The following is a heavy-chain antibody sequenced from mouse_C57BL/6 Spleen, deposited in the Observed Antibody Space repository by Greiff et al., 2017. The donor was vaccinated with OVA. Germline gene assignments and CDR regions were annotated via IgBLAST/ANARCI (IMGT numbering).Heavy chain of an antibody. D-gene: IGHD1-3*01. V-gene: IGHV5-16*01. CDR3: ARDNLYYFDY. CDR2: INYDGSST. J-gene: IGHJ2*01. Sequence: DVMLVESEGGLVQPGSSMKLSCTASGFTFSDYYMAWVRQVPEKGLEWVANINYDGSSTYYLDSLKSRFIISRDNAKNILYLQMSSLKSEDTATYYCARDNLYYFDYWGQGTTLTVSS. CDR1: GFTFSDYY.